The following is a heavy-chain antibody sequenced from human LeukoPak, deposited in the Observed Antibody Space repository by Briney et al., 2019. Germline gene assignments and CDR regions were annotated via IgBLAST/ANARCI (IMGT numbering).Heavy chain of an antibody. D-gene: IGHD3-3*01. CDR3: ARAPSIFGVGTPVDY. CDR2: INSDGSST. Sequence: EGSLRLSCAASGFTFSSYWMHWVRQAPGKGLVWVSRINSDGSSTSYADSVKGRFTISRDNVKNTLYLQMNSLRAEDTAVYYCARAPSIFGVGTPVDYWGQRTLVTVSS. CDR1: GFTFSSYW. V-gene: IGHV3-74*01. J-gene: IGHJ4*02.